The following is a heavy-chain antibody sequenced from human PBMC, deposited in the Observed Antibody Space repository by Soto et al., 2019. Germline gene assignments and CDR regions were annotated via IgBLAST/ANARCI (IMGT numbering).Heavy chain of an antibody. V-gene: IGHV5-10-1*01. D-gene: IGHD5-12*01. J-gene: IGHJ6*02. CDR2: IDPSDSYT. CDR3: ARLAMATRRGYYGMGV. Sequence: PGESLKISCKGSGYSFTSYWISWVRQMPGKGLEWMGRIDPSDSYTNYSPSFQGHVTISADKSISTAYLQWSSLKALDTAMYYCARLAMATRRGYYGMGVWGQGTTVTVSS. CDR1: GYSFTSYW.